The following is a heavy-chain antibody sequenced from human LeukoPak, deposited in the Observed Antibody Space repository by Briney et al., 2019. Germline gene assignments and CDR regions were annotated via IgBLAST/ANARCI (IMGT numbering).Heavy chain of an antibody. Sequence: SGTLSLTCDVSGGSLSSSNWWSWVRQPPGKGLEWIGEIYHSGSTNYNPSLKSRVTISVDKSKNQFSLKLSSVTAADTAVYYCAGYCSGGSCHGRHAFDIWGQGTMVTVSS. CDR1: GGSLSSSNW. J-gene: IGHJ3*02. D-gene: IGHD2-15*01. V-gene: IGHV4-4*02. CDR2: IYHSGST. CDR3: AGYCSGGSCHGRHAFDI.